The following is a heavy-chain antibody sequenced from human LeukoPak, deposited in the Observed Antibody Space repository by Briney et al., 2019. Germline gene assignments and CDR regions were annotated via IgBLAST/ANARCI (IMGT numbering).Heavy chain of an antibody. J-gene: IGHJ4*02. V-gene: IGHV1-24*01. CDR2: FDPEDGET. Sequence: ASVKVSCKVSGYTLTELSMHWVRQAPGKGLEWMGGFDPEDGETIYAQKFQGRVTMTEDTSTDTAYMELSSLRSEDTAVYYCATTPDGGGPAVYWGQGTLVTVSS. CDR3: ATTPDGGGPAVY. D-gene: IGHD2-15*01. CDR1: GYTLTELS.